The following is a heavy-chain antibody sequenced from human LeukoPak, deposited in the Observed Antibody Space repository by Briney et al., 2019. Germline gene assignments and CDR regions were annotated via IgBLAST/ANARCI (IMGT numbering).Heavy chain of an antibody. Sequence: GESLKISCKGSGYRFTSYWIRWVRQLPGKGLEWMGRIDPSDSYTKYSPSFEGHVTISADKSISTAYLQWSSLKASDTAMYYCARHRYDSTGYGYEYWGRGTLFTVSS. J-gene: IGHJ1*01. CDR2: IDPSDSYT. CDR1: GYRFTSYW. D-gene: IGHD3-22*01. CDR3: ARHRYDSTGYGYEY. V-gene: IGHV5-10-1*01.